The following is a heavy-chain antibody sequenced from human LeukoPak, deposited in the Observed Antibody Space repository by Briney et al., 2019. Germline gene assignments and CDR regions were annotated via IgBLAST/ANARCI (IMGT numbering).Heavy chain of an antibody. CDR3: AKESGSSTDFDY. CDR2: ISGSGGNT. V-gene: IGHV3-23*01. D-gene: IGHD2-2*01. CDR1: GFTFSSYA. Sequence: SLRLSCXASGFTFSSYAMSWVRQAPGKGLEWVSAISGSGGNTYYADSVKGRFTISRDNSKNTLYVQMNSLRAEDTAVYYCAKESGSSTDFDYWGQGTLVTVSS. J-gene: IGHJ4*02.